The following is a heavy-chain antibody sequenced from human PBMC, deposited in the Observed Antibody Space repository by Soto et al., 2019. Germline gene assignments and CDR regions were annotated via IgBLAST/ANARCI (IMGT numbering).Heavy chain of an antibody. V-gene: IGHV1-69*02. CDR3: AAALFYDYGDYGRFDF. D-gene: IGHD4-17*01. Sequence: ASVKVSCKASGGTFSSYTISWVRQAPGQGLEWMGRIIPILGIANYAQKFQERVTITRDMSTSTAYMELSSLRSEDTAVYYCAAALFYDYGDYGRFDFWGQGIMVTVSS. CDR1: GGTFSSYT. J-gene: IGHJ3*01. CDR2: IIPILGIA.